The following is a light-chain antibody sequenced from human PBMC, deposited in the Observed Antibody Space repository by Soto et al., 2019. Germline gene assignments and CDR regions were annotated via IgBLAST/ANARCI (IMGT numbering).Light chain of an antibody. J-gene: IGKJ4*01. CDR2: AAS. CDR3: QQSYSTPLT. CDR1: QSISSY. Sequence: DIQMTQSPSSLSASAGDRVTITCRASQSISSYLNWYKQKPGKAPKLLIYAASSLQSGVPSRLSGSGSGTDFTLTIISLQPEDFATYYCQQSYSTPLTFGGGTKVDIK. V-gene: IGKV1-39*01.